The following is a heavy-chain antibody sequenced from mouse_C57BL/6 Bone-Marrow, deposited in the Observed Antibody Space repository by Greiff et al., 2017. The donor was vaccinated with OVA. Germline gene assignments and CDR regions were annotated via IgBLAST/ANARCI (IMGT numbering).Heavy chain of an antibody. CDR1: GYTFTSYW. CDR3: ARYRYYGSSSWFAY. J-gene: IGHJ3*01. CDR2: IYPGSGST. D-gene: IGHD1-1*01. Sequence: QVQLQQPGAELVKPGASVKMSCKASGYTFTSYWITWVKQRPGQGLEWIGDIYPGSGSTNYNEKFKSKATLTVDTSSSTAYMQLSSLTSEDSAVYYCARYRYYGSSSWFAYWGQGTLVTVSA. V-gene: IGHV1-55*01.